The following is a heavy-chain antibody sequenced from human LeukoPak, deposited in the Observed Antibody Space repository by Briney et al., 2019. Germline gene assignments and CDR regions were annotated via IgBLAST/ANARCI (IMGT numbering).Heavy chain of an antibody. CDR3: ARDSRYSHGTGPYYYYYYGMDV. Sequence: GGSLRLSCAASGFTFSSYEMNWVRQAPGKGLEWVSYISSSGSTIYYADSVKGRFTISRDNAKNSLYLQMNSLRAEDTAVYYCARDSRYSHGTGPYYYYYYGMDVWGKGTTVTVSS. CDR2: ISSSGSTI. V-gene: IGHV3-48*03. J-gene: IGHJ6*04. CDR1: GFTFSSYE. D-gene: IGHD5-18*01.